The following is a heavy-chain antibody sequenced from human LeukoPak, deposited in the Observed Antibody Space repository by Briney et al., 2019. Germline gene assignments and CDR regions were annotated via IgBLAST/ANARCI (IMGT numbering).Heavy chain of an antibody. D-gene: IGHD5-12*01. CDR2: IYSGGNT. Sequence: GGSLRLSCAPSGFTVSTNYMSWVRQAPGKGLEWVSVIYSGGNTYYADSVKGRFTISRDNSKNTLYLQVNSLRAEDTAVYYCARRVPTDFYFDYWGQGTLVTVSS. CDR1: GFTVSTNY. V-gene: IGHV3-66*04. J-gene: IGHJ4*02. CDR3: ARRVPTDFYFDY.